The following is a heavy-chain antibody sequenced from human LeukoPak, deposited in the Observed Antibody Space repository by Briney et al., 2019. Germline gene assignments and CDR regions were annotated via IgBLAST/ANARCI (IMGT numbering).Heavy chain of an antibody. J-gene: IGHJ4*02. D-gene: IGHD3-3*01. CDR1: GYTFTSYG. CDR2: ITPTGGSA. Sequence: ASVKVSCKPSGYTFTSYGISWVRQAPGQGLEWMGLITPTGGSASYAQRFQGRVTMTRDTSTSTVYMELSSLRSEDTAVYYCARDGTTIFGVLTYYFDYWGQGTQVTVSS. V-gene: IGHV1-46*01. CDR3: ARDGTTIFGVLTYYFDY.